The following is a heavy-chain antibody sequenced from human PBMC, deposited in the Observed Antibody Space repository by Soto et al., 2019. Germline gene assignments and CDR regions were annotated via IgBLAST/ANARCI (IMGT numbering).Heavy chain of an antibody. CDR3: ASGHIVVVPAATQYGMDV. CDR1: GGAFSSYA. Sequence: GASVKVSCKASGGAFSSYAISWVRQAPGQGLEWMGGIIPIFGTANYAQKFQGRVTITADESTSTAYMELSSLRSEDTAVYYCASGHIVVVPAATQYGMDVWGQGTTVTVSS. V-gene: IGHV1-69*13. D-gene: IGHD2-2*01. CDR2: IIPIFGTA. J-gene: IGHJ6*02.